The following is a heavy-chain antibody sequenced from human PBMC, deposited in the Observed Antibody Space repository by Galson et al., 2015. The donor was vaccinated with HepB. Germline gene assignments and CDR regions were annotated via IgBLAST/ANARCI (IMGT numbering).Heavy chain of an antibody. CDR1: GYTFTSYG. CDR2: ISAYNGNT. CDR3: ARETGDPLNWYFDL. Sequence: SVKVSCKASGYTFTSYGISWVRQAPGQGLEWMGWISAYNGNTNYAQKLQGRVTMTTDTSTSTAYMELRSLRSDDTAVYYCARETGDPLNWYFDLWGRGTLVTVSS. V-gene: IGHV1-18*04. J-gene: IGHJ2*01. D-gene: IGHD7-27*01.